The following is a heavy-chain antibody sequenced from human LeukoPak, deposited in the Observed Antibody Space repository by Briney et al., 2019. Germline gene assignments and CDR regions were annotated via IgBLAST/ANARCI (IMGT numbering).Heavy chain of an antibody. CDR2: IYYSGST. D-gene: IGHD3-10*01. J-gene: IGHJ5*02. CDR3: ARHRQTPYGSGSYYWSDP. CDR1: GGSISSSSYY. Sequence: SETLSLTCTVSGGSISSSSYYWGWIRQPPGKGLEWIGSIYYSGSTYYNPSLKSRVTISVDTSKNQFSLKLSSVTAADTAVYYCARHRQTPYGSGSYYWSDPWGQGTLVTVSS. V-gene: IGHV4-39*01.